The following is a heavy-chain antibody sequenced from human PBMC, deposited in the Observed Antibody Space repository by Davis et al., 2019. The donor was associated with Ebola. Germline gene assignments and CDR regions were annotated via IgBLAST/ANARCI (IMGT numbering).Heavy chain of an antibody. V-gene: IGHV4-59*08. CDR1: GDSMSSYY. Sequence: SETLSLTCTVSGDSMSSYYWSWIRQPPGKGLEWIGYIYYSGSTTNYNPSLKSRVTISVDTSKKQLSLNLSSVTAADTDVYYCARLYGTSWPDYWGQGTLVTVSP. CDR3: ARLYGTSWPDY. J-gene: IGHJ4*02. D-gene: IGHD6-13*01. CDR2: IYYSGSTT.